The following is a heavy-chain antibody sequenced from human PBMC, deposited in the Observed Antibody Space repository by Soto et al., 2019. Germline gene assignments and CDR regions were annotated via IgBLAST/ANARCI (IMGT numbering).Heavy chain of an antibody. J-gene: IGHJ6*02. D-gene: IGHD1-7*01. V-gene: IGHV4-34*01. CDR1: GGSFSGYY. Sequence: AETLSLTCAVYGGSFSGYYWIWIRQAPGKGLEWIGEINHSGSTNYNPSLKSRVTISVDTSKNQFSLKLSSVTAADTAVYYCARGRTGTTPGYGMDVWGQGTTVTVSS. CDR2: INHSGST. CDR3: ARGRTGTTPGYGMDV.